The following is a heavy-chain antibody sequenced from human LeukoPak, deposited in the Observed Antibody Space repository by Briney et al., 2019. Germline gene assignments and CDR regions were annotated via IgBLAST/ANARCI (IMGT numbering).Heavy chain of an antibody. J-gene: IGHJ4*02. V-gene: IGHV3-74*01. CDR2: INSDGSTT. CDR3: ARDDYGGRGEFDY. CDR1: GFTFSSYW. Sequence: GGSLRLSCAASGFTFSSYWMHWVRQAPGQGLVWVSRINSDGSTTTYADSVKGRFTISRDNAKNTLYLQMNSLRAEDTAVYYCARDDYGGRGEFDYWGQGTLVTVSS. D-gene: IGHD4-23*01.